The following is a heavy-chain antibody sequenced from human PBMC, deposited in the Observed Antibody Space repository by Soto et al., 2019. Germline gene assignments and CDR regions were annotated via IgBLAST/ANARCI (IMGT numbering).Heavy chain of an antibody. CDR2: ISAYNGNT. V-gene: IGHV1-18*01. J-gene: IGHJ3*02. Sequence: QVQLVQSGAEVKKPGASVKVSCKASGYTFTSYGISWVRQAPGQGLEWMGWISAYNGNTNYAQNLQGRVTMTTDTSTCTAYMELRSLRSDDTAVYYCARDDDPQYYDILTGYYRNDAFDIWGQGTMVTVSS. CDR1: GYTFTSYG. CDR3: ARDDDPQYYDILTGYYRNDAFDI. D-gene: IGHD3-9*01.